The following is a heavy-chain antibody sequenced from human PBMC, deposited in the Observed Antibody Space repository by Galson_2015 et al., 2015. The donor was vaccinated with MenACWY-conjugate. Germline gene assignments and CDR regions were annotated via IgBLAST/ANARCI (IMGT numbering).Heavy chain of an antibody. D-gene: IGHD5-18*01. J-gene: IGHJ5*02. CDR1: GFTFSSYA. CDR3: AKDLGRGYSYGWAEYYFDP. Sequence: SLRLSCAASGFTFSSYAMSWVRQAPGKGLEWVSAISGSGGSTYYADSVKGRFTISRDNSKNTLYLQMNSLRAEDTAVYYCAKDLGRGYSYGWAEYYFDPWGQGTLVTVSS. CDR2: ISGSGGST. V-gene: IGHV3-23*01.